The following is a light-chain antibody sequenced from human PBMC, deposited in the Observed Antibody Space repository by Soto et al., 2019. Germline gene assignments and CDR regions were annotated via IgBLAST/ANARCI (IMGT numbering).Light chain of an antibody. CDR1: STDIGGYNF. J-gene: IGLJ2*01. CDR3: TSFARSEDPRVV. Sequence: QSALTQPPSASGSPGQSVTISCTGTSTDIGGYNFVSWYQQQPGKAPTLLIYEVYKRPSGVPDRFSGSKSGNTASLTVSGLQADDEAYYYCTSFARSEDPRVVFGGGTKLTVL. V-gene: IGLV2-8*01. CDR2: EVY.